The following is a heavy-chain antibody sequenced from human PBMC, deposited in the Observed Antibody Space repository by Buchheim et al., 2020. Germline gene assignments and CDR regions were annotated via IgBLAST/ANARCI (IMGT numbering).Heavy chain of an antibody. CDR1: GGSISSSSYY. CDR2: IYYSGST. Sequence: QLQLQESGPGLVKPSETLSLTCTVSGGSISSSSYYWGWIRQPPGKGLEWIGSIYYSGSTYYNPSLKSRVTISVDTSKNQFSLKLSSVTAADTAVYYCARPPGYSSGWFDWYFDLWGRGTL. J-gene: IGHJ2*01. D-gene: IGHD6-19*01. V-gene: IGHV4-39*01. CDR3: ARPPGYSSGWFDWYFDL.